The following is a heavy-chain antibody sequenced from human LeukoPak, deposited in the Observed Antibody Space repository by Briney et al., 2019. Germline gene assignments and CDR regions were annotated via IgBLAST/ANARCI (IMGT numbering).Heavy chain of an antibody. CDR1: GVAFSGYY. V-gene: IGHV4-34*04. CDR3: ARASHRFLRNAFDI. Sequence: PSETLSLTCAVYGVAFSGYYWSWVRQPPGKGLEWIGEIKHSGSTNNNPSLKSRGTILLDRYKKQFSYKLSSVTAVDAAVDYCARASHRFLRNAFDICGQGTMATVSS. J-gene: IGHJ3*02. D-gene: IGHD4-17*01. CDR2: IKHSGST.